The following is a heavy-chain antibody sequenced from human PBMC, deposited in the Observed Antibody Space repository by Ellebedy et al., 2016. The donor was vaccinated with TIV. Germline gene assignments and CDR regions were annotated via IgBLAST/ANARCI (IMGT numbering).Heavy chain of an antibody. CDR3: ARDPGGGGDYGDNWFDP. D-gene: IGHD4-17*01. Sequence: PGGSLRLSCAASGFTVSSYFMTWVRQTPGKGLEWVSIIYKDGGTNYTDSVNGRFTITRDDSKNTLYLQMNSLRAEDTGAYYCARDPGGGGDYGDNWFDPWGQGTLVTVSS. V-gene: IGHV3-66*01. CDR1: GFTVSSYF. J-gene: IGHJ5*02. CDR2: IYKDGGT.